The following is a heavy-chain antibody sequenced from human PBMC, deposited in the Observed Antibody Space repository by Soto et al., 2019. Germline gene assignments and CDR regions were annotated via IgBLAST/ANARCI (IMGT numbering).Heavy chain of an antibody. D-gene: IGHD6-13*01. Sequence: QVQLVQSGAEVKKPGASVKVSCKASGYTFTGYYMHWVRQAPGQGLEWMGWINPNSGGTNYAQKFQGWVTMTRDTSISTAYMELSRLRSDDTAVDYCARARAEAGPTDAFDIWGQGTMVTVAS. CDR2: INPNSGGT. CDR3: ARARAEAGPTDAFDI. V-gene: IGHV1-2*04. CDR1: GYTFTGYY. J-gene: IGHJ3*02.